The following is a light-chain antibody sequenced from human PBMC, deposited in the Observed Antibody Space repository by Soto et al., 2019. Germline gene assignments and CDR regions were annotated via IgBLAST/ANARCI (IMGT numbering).Light chain of an antibody. CDR3: QQYKSLWT. V-gene: IGKV1-5*01. Sequence: DIQMTQSPSTLSASVGDRTTLTCRASPNIGNRLAWYQQKPGQAPRLLIYDASSLASGVPSSFSGSVSVTEFTPAISREHSEDVASYYYQQYKSLWTFGRGTKVDIK. CDR1: PNIGNR. J-gene: IGKJ1*01. CDR2: DAS.